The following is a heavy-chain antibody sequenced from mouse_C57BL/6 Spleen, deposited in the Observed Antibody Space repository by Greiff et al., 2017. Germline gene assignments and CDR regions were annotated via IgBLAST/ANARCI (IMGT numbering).Heavy chain of an antibody. CDR2: ISSGGDYI. J-gene: IGHJ1*03. D-gene: IGHD1-1*01. CDR1: GFTFSSYA. Sequence: EVKVVESGEGLVKPGGSLKLSCAASGFTFSSYAMSWVRQTPEKRLEWVAYISSGGDYIYYADTVKGRFTISRDNTRNTLYLQMSSLKSEDTAMYYCTRVSYYYGSSYGYFDVWGTGTTVTVSS. V-gene: IGHV5-9-1*02. CDR3: TRVSYYYGSSYGYFDV.